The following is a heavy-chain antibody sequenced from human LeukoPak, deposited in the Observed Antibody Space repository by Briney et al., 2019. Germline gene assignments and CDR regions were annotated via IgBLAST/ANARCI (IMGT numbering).Heavy chain of an antibody. CDR3: AKRRASDGSGYRAFEF. J-gene: IGHJ4*02. V-gene: IGHV1-8*01. CDR1: GYTFTSYD. D-gene: IGHD3-22*01. Sequence: ASVTVSCKASGYTFTSYDINWVRQATGQGLEWMGWMNPNSGNTGYAQKFQGRVTMTRNTSISTAYMELSSLRSEDTAVYYCAKRRASDGSGYRAFEFWGQGTLVTVSS. CDR2: MNPNSGNT.